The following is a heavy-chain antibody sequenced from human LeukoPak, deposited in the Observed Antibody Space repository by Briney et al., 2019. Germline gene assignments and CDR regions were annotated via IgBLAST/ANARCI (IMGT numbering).Heavy chain of an antibody. Sequence: SETLSLTCTVSGGSISSYYWSWIRQPPGKGLEWIGYIYYSGSTNYNPSLKSRVTISVDTSKNQFSLKLSSVTAADTAVYYCARGASGWYLFFYYWGQGTLSPSPQ. V-gene: IGHV4-59*01. CDR1: GGSISSYY. CDR3: ARGASGWYLFFYY. J-gene: IGHJ4*02. D-gene: IGHD6-19*01. CDR2: IYYSGST.